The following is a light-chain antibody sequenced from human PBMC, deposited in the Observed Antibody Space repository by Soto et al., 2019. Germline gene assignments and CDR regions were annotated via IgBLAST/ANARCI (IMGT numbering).Light chain of an antibody. J-gene: IGKJ4*01. CDR1: EYVDIY. Sequence: ETVLTQSPATLSLSPGETATLSCRASEYVDIYLAWYQQKPGQAPRLLIYHASHRATGIPARFSGSGSGTDFTFTISSLEPEDSAVYYCQQRRNWPPLTFGGGTRVEIK. CDR3: QQRRNWPPLT. CDR2: HAS. V-gene: IGKV3-11*01.